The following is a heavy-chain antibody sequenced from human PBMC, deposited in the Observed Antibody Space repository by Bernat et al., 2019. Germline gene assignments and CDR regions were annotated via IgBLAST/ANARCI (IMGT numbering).Heavy chain of an antibody. V-gene: IGHV1-24*01. D-gene: IGHD3-10*01. Sequence: QVQLVQSGAEVKKPGASVKVSCKVSRYTLTELSMHWVRQAPGKGLEWMGGFDPEDGETIYAQKFQGRVTMTEDTSTDTAYMELSSLRSEDTAVYYCATDTPDGLLWFRELSFDHWGQGTLVTVSS. CDR1: RYTLTELS. J-gene: IGHJ4*02. CDR2: FDPEDGET. CDR3: ATDTPDGLLWFRELSFDH.